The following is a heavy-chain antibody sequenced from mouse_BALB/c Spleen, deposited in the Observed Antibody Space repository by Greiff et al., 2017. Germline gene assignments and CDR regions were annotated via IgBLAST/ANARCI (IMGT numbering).Heavy chain of an antibody. CDR1: GFSLTSYG. CDR2: IWAGGST. D-gene: IGHD1-1*01. Sequence: VQGVESGPGLVAPSQSLSITCTVSGFSLTSYGVHWVRQPPGKGLEWLGVIWAGGSTNYNSALMSRLSISKDNSKSQVFLKMNSLQTDDTAMYYCARFITTVVGYAMDYWGQGTSVTVSS. J-gene: IGHJ4*01. CDR3: ARFITTVVGYAMDY. V-gene: IGHV2-9*02.